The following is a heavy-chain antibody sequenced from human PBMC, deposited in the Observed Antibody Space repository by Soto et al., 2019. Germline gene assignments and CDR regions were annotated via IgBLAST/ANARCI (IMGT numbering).Heavy chain of an antibody. V-gene: IGHV4-39*01. Sequence: SETLSLTCTVSGGSISSSSYYWGWIRQPPGKGLEWIGSIYYSGSTYYNPSLKSRVTISVDTSKNQFSLKLSSVTAADTAVYYCARRTVWFGDYAMDVWGQGTTVTVSS. J-gene: IGHJ6*02. D-gene: IGHD3-10*01. CDR1: GGSISSSSYY. CDR2: IYYSGST. CDR3: ARRTVWFGDYAMDV.